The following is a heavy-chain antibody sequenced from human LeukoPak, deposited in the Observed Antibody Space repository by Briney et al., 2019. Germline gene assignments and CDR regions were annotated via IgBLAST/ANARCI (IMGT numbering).Heavy chain of an antibody. CDR3: ARVSLTGPTDY. V-gene: IGHV4-38-2*02. J-gene: IGHJ4*02. Sequence: SETLSLTCTVSGYSINSGYYWGWTRQPPGKGLEWIGSIYHSGNTYYNPPHKRRVTISIHTPKNHFSLKLHPVTAADAAVYYCARVSLTGPTDYWREGTLVSVPS. CDR1: GYSINSGYY. CDR2: IYHSGNT.